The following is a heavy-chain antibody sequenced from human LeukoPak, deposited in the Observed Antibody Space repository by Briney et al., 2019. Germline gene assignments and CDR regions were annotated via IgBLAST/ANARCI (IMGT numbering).Heavy chain of an antibody. CDR1: GFTFSTYN. CDR3: AKPGY. J-gene: IGHJ4*02. CDR2: ISGSSSYI. Sequence: GGSLRLSCAASGFTFSTYNMNWVRQAPGKGLEWVSSISGSSSYIYYADSVKGRFSISRDNSKNTLYLQMNSLRAEDTAVYYCAKPGYWGQGTLVTVSS. V-gene: IGHV3-21*04.